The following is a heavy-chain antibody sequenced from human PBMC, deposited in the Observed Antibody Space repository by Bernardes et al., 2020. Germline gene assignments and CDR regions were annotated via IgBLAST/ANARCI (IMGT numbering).Heavy chain of an antibody. Sequence: GESLKISCKASGYNFTSYWIGWVRQMPGKGLEWMGIIYPGDSDTRYSPSFQGQVTISADKSISTAYMQWSSLKASDTAMYYCARHPSGRGSYQAPWGQGTLVTVSS. CDR2: IYPGDSDT. J-gene: IGHJ5*02. D-gene: IGHD1-26*01. CDR1: GYNFTSYW. CDR3: ARHPSGRGSYQAP. V-gene: IGHV5-51*01.